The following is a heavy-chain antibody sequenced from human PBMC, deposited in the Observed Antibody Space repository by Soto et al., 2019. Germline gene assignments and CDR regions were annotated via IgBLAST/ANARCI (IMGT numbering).Heavy chain of an antibody. CDR3: ARESEDLTSNFDY. Sequence: GGSLRLSCAASGFTFTRYSMNWVRQAPGKWLEWVSSISSTTNYIYYADSMKGRFTVSRDNAKNSVYLEMNSLSAEDTSVYYCARESEDLTSNFDYWGQGXLLTVYS. CDR2: ISSTTNYI. J-gene: IGHJ4*02. CDR1: GFTFTRYS. V-gene: IGHV3-21*01.